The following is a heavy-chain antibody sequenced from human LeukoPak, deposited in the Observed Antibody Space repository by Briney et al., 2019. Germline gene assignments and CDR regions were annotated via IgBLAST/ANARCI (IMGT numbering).Heavy chain of an antibody. CDR2: IYHSGNT. V-gene: IGHV4-4*02. D-gene: IGHD7-27*01. J-gene: IGHJ4*02. CDR1: GDPISGTYW. CDR3: VRSNWGVDRAMDS. Sequence: SGTLSLTCAVSGDPISGTYWWTWVRQSPGKGLEWIGEIYHSGNTNYNPSLKSRVTLSLDKSESQFSLNLDSLTAADTAIYYCVRSNWGVDRAMDSWGQGTLVAVSS.